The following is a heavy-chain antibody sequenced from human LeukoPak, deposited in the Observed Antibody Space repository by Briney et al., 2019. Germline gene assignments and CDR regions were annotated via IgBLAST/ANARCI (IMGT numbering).Heavy chain of an antibody. D-gene: IGHD6-13*01. CDR2: IHYSGST. CDR1: GGSIGSSSYY. V-gene: IGHV4-39*01. CDR3: ARRGSPTYYYLDV. J-gene: IGHJ6*03. Sequence: SETLSLTCTVSGGSIGSSSYYWGWIRQPPGKGLEWIGSIHYSGSTYYNPSLKSRVTISVDTSKNQFSLKLSSATAADTAVYYCARRGSPTYYYLDVWGKGTTVTVPS.